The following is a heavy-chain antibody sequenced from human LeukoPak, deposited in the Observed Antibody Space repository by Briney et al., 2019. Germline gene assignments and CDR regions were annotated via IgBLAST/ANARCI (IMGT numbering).Heavy chain of an antibody. CDR3: ARKTYYYDSSGYTHAFDI. D-gene: IGHD3-22*01. V-gene: IGHV4-34*01. J-gene: IGHJ3*02. CDR1: GGSFSGYY. Sequence: SETLSLTCAVYGGSFSGYYWSWIRQPPGKGLEWIGEINHSGSTNYNPSLKSRVTISVDTSKNQFSLKLGSVTATDTAVYYCARKTYYYDSSGYTHAFDIWGQGTMVTVSS. CDR2: INHSGST.